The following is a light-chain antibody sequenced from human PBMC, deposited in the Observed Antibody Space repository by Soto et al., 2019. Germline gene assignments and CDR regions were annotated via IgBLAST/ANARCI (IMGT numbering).Light chain of an antibody. V-gene: IGLV2-14*01. CDR2: EVS. CDR1: SSDVGGYNY. J-gene: IGLJ1*01. CDR3: SSYTSSSTYV. Sequence: QSALTQPASVSGSPGQSITISCTGTSSDVGGYNYVSWYQQHPGKAPKLMIYEVSNWPSGVSSRFSGSKSGNTASLTISGLQAEEEADYYCSSYTSSSTYVFGTGTKVTVL.